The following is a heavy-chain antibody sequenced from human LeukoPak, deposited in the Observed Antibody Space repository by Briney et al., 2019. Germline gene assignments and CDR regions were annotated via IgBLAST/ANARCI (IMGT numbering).Heavy chain of an antibody. V-gene: IGHV4-59*01. J-gene: IGHJ5*02. CDR1: GGSISSYY. D-gene: IGHD1-26*01. CDR3: ARVGAPINWFDP. CDR2: IYYSGST. Sequence: SETLSLTCTVSGGSISSYYWSWIRQPPGKGLEWIGYIYYSGSTNYNPSLKRRVPISVDTSKNQFSLKLSSVTAADTAVYYCARVGAPINWFDPWGQGTLATVSS.